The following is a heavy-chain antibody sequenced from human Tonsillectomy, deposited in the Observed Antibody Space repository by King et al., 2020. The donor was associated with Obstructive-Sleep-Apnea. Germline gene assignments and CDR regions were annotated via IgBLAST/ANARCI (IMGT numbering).Heavy chain of an antibody. CDR2: IWYDGSNK. CDR1: GFTFSSYG. CDR3: AKGSGSNWYFDY. D-gene: IGHD1-20*01. J-gene: IGHJ4*02. V-gene: IGHV3-33*06. Sequence: VQLVESGGGVVQPGRSLRLSCAASGFTFSSYGMHWVRQAPGKDLEWVAVIWYDGSNKYYEDSVKGRFTISIDNSKNTLYLQMNSLRAEDTAVYYCAKGSGSNWYFDYWGQGTLVTVSS.